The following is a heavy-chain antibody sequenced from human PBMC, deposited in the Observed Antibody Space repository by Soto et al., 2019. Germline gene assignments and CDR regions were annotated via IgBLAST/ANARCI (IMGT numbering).Heavy chain of an antibody. V-gene: IGHV1-69*13. D-gene: IGHD6-13*01. J-gene: IGHJ3*02. CDR2: IIPTFGSA. CDR1: GGNFSSNA. Sequence: SVMVSCKASGGNFSSNAISWLRQDTGQGLGWLGGIIPTFGSANDSQKFQGSVTITADESTSTAYMELSSLRSEDTAVYDWARGRTPCRGYSSSWWGPSGGAFDIWGQGTMVTVSS. CDR3: ARGRTPCRGYSSSWWGPSGGAFDI.